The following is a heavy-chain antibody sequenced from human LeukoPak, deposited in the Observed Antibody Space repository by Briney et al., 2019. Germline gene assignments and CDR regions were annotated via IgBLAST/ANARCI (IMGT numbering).Heavy chain of an antibody. CDR2: ISPYNDNT. CDR3: ARLVGYNYYYMDV. V-gene: IGHV1-18*01. CDR1: GYSFTSYG. J-gene: IGHJ6*03. Sequence: ASVKVSCKASGYSFTSYGIAWVRQAPGQGLEWMGWISPYNDNTNSAQKLQGRVTMTTDTSTSTAYMELRSLRSDDTAVYYCARLVGYNYYYMDVWGKGTTVTVSS. D-gene: IGHD2-15*01.